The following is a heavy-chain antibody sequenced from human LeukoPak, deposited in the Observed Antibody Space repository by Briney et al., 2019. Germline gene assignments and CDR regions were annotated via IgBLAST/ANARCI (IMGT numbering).Heavy chain of an antibody. V-gene: IGHV1-2*02. CDR2: INPNSSDT. J-gene: IGHJ4*02. D-gene: IGHD6-19*01. CDR1: GYTFTGYY. CDR3: ARQVAGSFDY. Sequence: ASVKVSCKASGYTFTGYYMHWVRQAPGQGLEWMGWINPNSSDTIYAQKLQGRVTMTRDTSISTGFMELSSLRSDDTAVYYCARQVAGSFDYWGQGTLVTVSS.